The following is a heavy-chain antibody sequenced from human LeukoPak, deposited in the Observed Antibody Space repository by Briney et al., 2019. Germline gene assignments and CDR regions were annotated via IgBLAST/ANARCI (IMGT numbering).Heavy chain of an antibody. J-gene: IGHJ4*02. V-gene: IGHV4-34*01. CDR1: GGSFSGYY. Sequence: SETLSLTCAVYGGSFSGYYWSRIRQPPRKGLEWIGSIYYSGSTYYNPSLKSRVTISVDTSKNQFSLKLSSVTAADTAVYYCARYSSGWYEDYWGPGTLVTVSS. CDR3: ARYSSGWYEDY. CDR2: IYYSGST. D-gene: IGHD6-19*01.